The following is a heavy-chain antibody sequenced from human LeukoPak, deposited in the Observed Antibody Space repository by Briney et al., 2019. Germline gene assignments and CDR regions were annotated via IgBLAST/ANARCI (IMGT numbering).Heavy chain of an antibody. Sequence: PGGSLRLSCAASGLTFSSYWMSWVRQAPGKGLEWVANIKQDGSEKYYVDSVKGRFTISRDNAKNSLYLQMNSLRAEDTAVYYCARVTAVADGIGFDYWGQGTLVTVSS. CDR1: GLTFSSYW. D-gene: IGHD6-19*01. V-gene: IGHV3-7*01. CDR3: ARVTAVADGIGFDY. CDR2: IKQDGSEK. J-gene: IGHJ4*02.